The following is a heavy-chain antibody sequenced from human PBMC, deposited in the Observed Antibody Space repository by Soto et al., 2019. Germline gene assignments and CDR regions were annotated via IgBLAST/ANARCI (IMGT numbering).Heavy chain of an antibody. D-gene: IGHD2-21*02. J-gene: IGHJ2*01. CDR2: ISGDSGRT. CDR3: AVSPNCGRNCSAASYWYFDI. V-gene: IGHV3-23*01. CDR1: GLTFGNYA. Sequence: EVQLLESGGGLVQPGGSVRLSCAASGLTFGNYAMSWVRQAPGKGLEWVSAISGDSGRTYYADSVKGRFTISRDNSKNTLYLQMNTLRAEETAVYYCAVSPNCGRNCSAASYWYFDIWGRG.